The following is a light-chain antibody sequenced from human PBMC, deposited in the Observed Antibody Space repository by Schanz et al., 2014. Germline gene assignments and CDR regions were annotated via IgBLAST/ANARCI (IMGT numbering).Light chain of an antibody. CDR1: GSNIGKNY. Sequence: QSVLTQPPSASGAPGQRVTISCSGTGSNIGKNYVYWYQQLPGTAPRLLIFTNNRRPSGVPDRFSGSKSGTSASLAISGLRSEDEADYYCATWDDRLSGVVFGGGTKLTVL. CDR2: TNN. V-gene: IGLV1-47*01. J-gene: IGLJ2*01. CDR3: ATWDDRLSGVV.